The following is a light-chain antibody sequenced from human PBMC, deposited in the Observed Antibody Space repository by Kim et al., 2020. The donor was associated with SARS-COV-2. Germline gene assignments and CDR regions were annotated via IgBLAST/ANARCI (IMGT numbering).Light chain of an antibody. Sequence: GQSITISCTGTSSDVGGYNYVSWDQQHPGKPPKLMIYDVSNRPSGVSNRFSGSKSGNTASLTISGLQAEDEADYYCSSYTSSSTWVFGGGTQLTVL. CDR1: SSDVGGYNY. CDR3: SSYTSSSTWV. V-gene: IGLV2-14*03. J-gene: IGLJ3*02. CDR2: DVS.